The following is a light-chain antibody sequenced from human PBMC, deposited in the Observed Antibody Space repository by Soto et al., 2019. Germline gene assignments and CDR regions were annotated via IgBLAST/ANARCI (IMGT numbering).Light chain of an antibody. CDR2: DVS. CDR3: HQRYNWPRVT. V-gene: IGKV3-11*01. CDR1: QSVSNS. Sequence: EIVLTQSPPTLSFPPGERATLSCRASQSVSNSLAWYQQKPRQPPRLLLYDVSNRATGIPARFSGSGSGTDFTLTITSLEPEDFAVYFCHQRYNWPRVTFGQGTRLEIK. J-gene: IGKJ5*01.